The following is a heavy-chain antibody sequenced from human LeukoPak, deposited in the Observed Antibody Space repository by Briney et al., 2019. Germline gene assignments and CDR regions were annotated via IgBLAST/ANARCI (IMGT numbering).Heavy chain of an antibody. CDR2: VIPMFGSV. CDR1: GGNFNNYA. Sequence: SVKVPCKASGGNFNNYAINWVRQAPGQGLEWLGGVIPMFGSVNYAQKFQGRVTITADGITSIAYMELGSLTSDDTAVYYCARGRELLGIQCAFDIWGQGTVVTVAS. D-gene: IGHD1-26*01. V-gene: IGHV1-69*13. J-gene: IGHJ3*02. CDR3: ARGRELLGIQCAFDI.